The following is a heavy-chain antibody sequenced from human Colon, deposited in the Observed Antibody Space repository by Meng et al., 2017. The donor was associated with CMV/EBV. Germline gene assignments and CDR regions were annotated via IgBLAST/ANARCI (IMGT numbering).Heavy chain of an antibody. D-gene: IGHD2-2*01. CDR2: INPNSGGT. Sequence: TGYYMHWVRQAPGQGLEWMGWINPNSGGTNYAQKFQGRVTMTRDTSISTAYMELSRLRSDDTAVYYCARELGYCSSTSCPLWGWFDPWGQGTLVTVSS. CDR1: TGYY. J-gene: IGHJ5*02. V-gene: IGHV1-2*02. CDR3: ARELGYCSSTSCPLWGWFDP.